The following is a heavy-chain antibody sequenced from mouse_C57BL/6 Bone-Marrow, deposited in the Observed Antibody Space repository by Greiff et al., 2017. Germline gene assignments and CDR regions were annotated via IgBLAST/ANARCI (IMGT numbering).Heavy chain of an antibody. D-gene: IGHD1-2*01. CDR1: GYTFTSYL. Sequence: QVQLQQPGAELVRPGTSVKLSCKASGYTFTSYLMHWVKQRPGQGLEWIGVIDPSDSYTNYNQKFKGKATLTVDPSSSTAYMQLSSLTSEDSAVYYCARDPSVTTAYYFDYWGQGTTLTVSA. CDR2: IDPSDSYT. J-gene: IGHJ2*01. CDR3: ARDPSVTTAYYFDY. V-gene: IGHV1-59*01.